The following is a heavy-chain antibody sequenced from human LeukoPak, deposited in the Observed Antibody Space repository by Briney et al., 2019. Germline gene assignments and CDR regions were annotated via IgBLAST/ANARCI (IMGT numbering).Heavy chain of an antibody. V-gene: IGHV3-30*19. CDR2: ISYDGSNK. CDR3: ARSRPATAILAH. J-gene: IGHJ5*02. D-gene: IGHD2-2*02. Sequence: GGSLRLSCAASGFTFSNYAMHWARQAPGKGLEWVAVISYDGSNKYYADSVKGRFTISRDNSKNTLYLQMNSLRAEDTAVYYCARSRPATAILAHWGQGTLVTVSS. CDR1: GFTFSNYA.